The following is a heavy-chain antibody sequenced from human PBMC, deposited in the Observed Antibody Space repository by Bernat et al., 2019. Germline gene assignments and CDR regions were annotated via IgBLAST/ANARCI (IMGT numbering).Heavy chain of an antibody. Sequence: QVQLVQSGAEVKKPGASVKVSCKASGYTFTGYYMHWVRQAPGQGLEWMGWINPNSGGTNYAQKFQGWVTMTRDTSISTAYMELSRLRSDDTAVYYCARDKNYDSSGSGVTADYYYGMDVWGQGTTVTVSS. CDR2: INPNSGGT. J-gene: IGHJ6*02. CDR1: GYTFTGYY. CDR3: ARDKNYDSSGSGVTADYYYGMDV. V-gene: IGHV1-2*04. D-gene: IGHD3-22*01.